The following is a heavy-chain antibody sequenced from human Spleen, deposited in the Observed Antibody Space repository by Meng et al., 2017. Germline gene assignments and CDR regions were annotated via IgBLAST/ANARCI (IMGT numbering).Heavy chain of an antibody. CDR2: IYYSGTT. J-gene: IGHJ1*01. CDR3: ANWGEYGDYAS. V-gene: IGHV4-39*07. CDR1: GDSISSSSSY. Sequence: SETLSLTCTVSGDSISSSSSYWGWIRQPPGKGLEWIGSIYYSGTTFYNPFLQSRVTISVDTSKNQFSLQLSSVTAAGTAVNYCANWGEYGDYASWGQGTLVTVSS. D-gene: IGHD4-17*01.